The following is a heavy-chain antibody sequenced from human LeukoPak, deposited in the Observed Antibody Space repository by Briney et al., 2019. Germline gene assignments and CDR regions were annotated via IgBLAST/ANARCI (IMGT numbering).Heavy chain of an antibody. CDR3: ATRTGWYLRSFHY. CDR2: IKQDGGEK. V-gene: IGHV3-7*01. Sequence: GESLRLSCAASGFTFSSCWMSWVRQAPEKGLEWVASIKQDGGEKYYVDSVKGRFTISRDNAKNSLYLQMNSLRAEDTAVYYCATRTGWYLRSFHYWGQGTLVTVSS. CDR1: GFTFSSCW. D-gene: IGHD6-19*01. J-gene: IGHJ4*02.